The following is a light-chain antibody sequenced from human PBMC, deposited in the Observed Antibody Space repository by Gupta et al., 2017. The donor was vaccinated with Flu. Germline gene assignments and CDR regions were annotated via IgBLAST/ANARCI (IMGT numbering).Light chain of an antibody. CDR2: GAS. CDR3: QQYNNWPPLT. J-gene: IGKJ4*01. V-gene: IGKV3-15*01. CDR1: QSINSD. Sequence: EVVLTQSPATLSVSPGDRATLSCRASQSINSDLAWYQQRPGQAPRLLIYGASARATGAPARFSGSGCGTEFTLTISSLQSEHFAVYYCQQYNNWPPLTFGGGTKLEIK.